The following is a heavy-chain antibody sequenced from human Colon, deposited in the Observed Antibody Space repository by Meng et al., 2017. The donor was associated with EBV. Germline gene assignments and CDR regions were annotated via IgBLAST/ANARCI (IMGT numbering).Heavy chain of an antibody. D-gene: IGHD3-10*01. J-gene: IGHJ4*02. CDR3: ARRRGGSGRDC. CDR2: IYHSGST. Sequence: QLRRQESGPGLVKPSETLSLTCTVSGGSISSNGYDWDWVRQPPGKGLEWIGAIYHSGSTSYNPSLQSRVTMFVDTSKNQFSLMLTSVTATDTAVYYCARRRGGSGRDCWGQGTLVTVSS. V-gene: IGHV4-39*01. CDR1: GGSISSNGYD.